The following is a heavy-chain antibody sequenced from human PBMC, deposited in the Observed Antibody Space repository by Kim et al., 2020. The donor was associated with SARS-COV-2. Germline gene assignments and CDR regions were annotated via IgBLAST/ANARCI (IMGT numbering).Heavy chain of an antibody. CDR3: ARGGRSLWFGELSPFDP. CDR2: IYYSGST. V-gene: IGHV4-31*03. D-gene: IGHD3-10*01. Sequence: SETLSLTCTVSGGSISSGGYYWSWIRQHPGKGLEWIGYIYYSGSTCYNPSLKSRVTISVDTSKNQFSLKLSSVTAADTAVYYCARGGRSLWFGELSPFDPWGQGTLVAVSS. CDR1: GGSISSGGYY. J-gene: IGHJ5*02.